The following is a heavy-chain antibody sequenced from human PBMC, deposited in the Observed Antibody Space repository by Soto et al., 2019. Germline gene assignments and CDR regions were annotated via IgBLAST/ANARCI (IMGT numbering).Heavy chain of an antibody. CDR3: ARSDWFDP. Sequence: GGSLRLSCAASGFTFSSYWMHWVRQAPGKGLVHVSRIRGDGGYTDHAESVKGRFTISRDNAKNTLYLQMNSLRVEDTAVYYCARSDWFDPWGQGTLVTVSS. CDR1: GFTFSSYW. J-gene: IGHJ5*02. V-gene: IGHV3-74*01. CDR2: IRGDGGYT.